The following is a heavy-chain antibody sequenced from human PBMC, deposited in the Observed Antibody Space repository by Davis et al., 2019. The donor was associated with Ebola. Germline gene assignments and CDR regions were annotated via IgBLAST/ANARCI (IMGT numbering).Heavy chain of an antibody. CDR1: GASFSGHY. D-gene: IGHD2-2*01. Sequence: MPSETLSLTCAVYGASFSGHYWRWIRQPPGQGLEWIGEISHSGGTTYNPSLQSRVTISVDKSKNQFSLKLSSVTAADTSVYYCARHTRYCSSTSCYWTFDYWGQGTLVTVSS. CDR2: ISHSGGT. CDR3: ARHTRYCSSTSCYWTFDY. J-gene: IGHJ4*02. V-gene: IGHV4-34*01.